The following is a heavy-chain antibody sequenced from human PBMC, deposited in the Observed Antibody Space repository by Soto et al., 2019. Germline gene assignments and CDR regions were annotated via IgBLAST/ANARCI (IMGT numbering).Heavy chain of an antibody. D-gene: IGHD2-21*01. CDR3: TADLLRRNSEFFDY. Sequence: GGSLRLSCAASGLSFSDAWMSWVRQAPGQGLEWVGRIKSKPAGGTTDYAAPVKGRFTISRDDSKNMVYLQMNSLKTEDTAVYYCTADLLRRNSEFFDYCGPTTLGTVS. CDR1: GLSFSDAW. CDR2: IKSKPAGGTT. J-gene: IGHJ4*02. V-gene: IGHV3-15*01.